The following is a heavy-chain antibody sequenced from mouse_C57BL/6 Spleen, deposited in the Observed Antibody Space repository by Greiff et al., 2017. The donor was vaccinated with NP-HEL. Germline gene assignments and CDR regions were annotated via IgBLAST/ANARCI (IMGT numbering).Heavy chain of an antibody. CDR1: GYTFTSYG. J-gene: IGHJ4*01. CDR2: IYPRSGNT. V-gene: IGHV1-81*01. CDR3: ARETPTTVVATRAMDY. Sequence: VQLQQSGAELARPGASVKLSCKASGYTFTSYGISWVKQRTGQGLEWIGEIYPRSGNTYYNEKFKGQATLTADKSSSTAYMELRSLTSEDSAVYFCARETPTTVVATRAMDYWGQGTSVTVSS. D-gene: IGHD1-1*01.